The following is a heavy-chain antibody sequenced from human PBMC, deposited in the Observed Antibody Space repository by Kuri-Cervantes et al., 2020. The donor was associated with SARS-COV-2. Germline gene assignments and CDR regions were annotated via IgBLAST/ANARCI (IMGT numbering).Heavy chain of an antibody. CDR1: GFTFDDYG. CDR2: ISSSGTYI. CDR3: ALSVAGTSFDD. J-gene: IGHJ4*02. D-gene: IGHD6-19*01. V-gene: IGHV3-21*01. Sequence: LSLTCAASGFTFDDYGMSWVRQAPGKGLEWVSSISSSGTYIYSADSLEGRFTISRDNAKNSLYLQMNSLRAEDTAVYYCALSVAGTSFDDWGQGTLVTVSS.